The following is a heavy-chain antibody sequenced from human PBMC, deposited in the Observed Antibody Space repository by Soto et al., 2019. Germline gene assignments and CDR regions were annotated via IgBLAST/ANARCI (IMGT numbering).Heavy chain of an antibody. D-gene: IGHD6-19*01. CDR3: ARGRYSSGSPTRGYYYYGMDV. J-gene: IGHJ6*02. Sequence: ASVKVSCKASGYTFTGYYMHWVRQAPGQGLEWMGWINPNSGGTNYAQKLQGRVTMTTDTSTSTAYMELRSLRSDDTAVYYCARGRYSSGSPTRGYYYYGMDVWGQGTAVTVSS. V-gene: IGHV1-2*02. CDR2: INPNSGGT. CDR1: GYTFTGYY.